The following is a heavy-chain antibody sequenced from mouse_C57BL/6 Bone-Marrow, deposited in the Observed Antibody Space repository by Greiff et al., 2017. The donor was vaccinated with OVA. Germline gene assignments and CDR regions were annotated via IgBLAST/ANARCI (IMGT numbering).Heavy chain of an antibody. J-gene: IGHJ4*01. Sequence: EVQRVESGGGLVKPGGSLKLSCAASGFTFSSYAMSWVRQTPEKRLEWVATISDGGSDTSSPDNVKGRFPISRDNAKNNLYLQMSHLKSEDTAMYYCARALPTADAMDYWGQGTSVTVSS. V-gene: IGHV5-4*01. D-gene: IGHD3-2*01. CDR1: GFTFSSYA. CDR2: ISDGGSDT. CDR3: ARALPTADAMDY.